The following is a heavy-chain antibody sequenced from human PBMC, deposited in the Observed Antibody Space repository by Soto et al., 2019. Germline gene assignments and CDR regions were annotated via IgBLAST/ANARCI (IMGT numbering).Heavy chain of an antibody. D-gene: IGHD6-13*01. CDR1: GFTFDDYA. CDR3: EKDRVEEAGRGYDAFDI. J-gene: IGHJ3*02. Sequence: GGSLRLSCAASGFTFDDYAMHWVRQAPGKGLEWVSGISWSSGSIGYADSVKGRFTISRDNAKNSLYLQMNSLRAEDTALYYCEKDRVEEAGRGYDAFDIWGQGTMVTVSS. CDR2: ISWSSGSI. V-gene: IGHV3-9*01.